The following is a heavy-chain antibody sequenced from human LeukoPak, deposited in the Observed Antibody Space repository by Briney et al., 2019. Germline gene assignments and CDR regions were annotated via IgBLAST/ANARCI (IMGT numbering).Heavy chain of an antibody. CDR1: GFTFSSYS. D-gene: IGHD5-18*01. CDR3: AREYEKGGYSYGRRI. J-gene: IGHJ3*02. CDR2: ISSSSSYI. V-gene: IGHV3-21*01. Sequence: TGGSLRLSCAASGFTFSSYSMNWVRQAPGKGLEWVSSISSSSSYIYYADSVKGRFTISRDNAKNSLYLQMNSLRAEHTAVYYCAREYEKGGYSYGRRIWGQGTMVTVSS.